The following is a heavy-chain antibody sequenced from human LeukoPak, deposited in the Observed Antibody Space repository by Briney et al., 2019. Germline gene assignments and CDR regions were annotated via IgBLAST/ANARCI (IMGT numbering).Heavy chain of an antibody. Sequence: GGSLRLSCTASGFTFSSYGMSWVRQAPGKGLDWVSAISGSGGSTYYADSVKGRFSISRDNSKNTLYLQMNSLRAEDTAVYYCARVLYGPMNYYYMDVWGKGTTVTISS. D-gene: IGHD3-16*01. J-gene: IGHJ6*03. CDR3: ARVLYGPMNYYYMDV. CDR2: ISGSGGST. V-gene: IGHV3-23*01. CDR1: GFTFSSYG.